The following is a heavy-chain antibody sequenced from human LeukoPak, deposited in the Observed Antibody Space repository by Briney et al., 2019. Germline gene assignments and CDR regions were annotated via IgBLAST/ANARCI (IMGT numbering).Heavy chain of an antibody. CDR1: TVSFSSYY. D-gene: IGHD3-22*01. V-gene: IGHV4-59*01. CDR3: ARVSTYYYDSSGYRYFDY. J-gene: IGHJ4*02. CDR2: IYYSGST. Sequence: SETLSLTCTVSTVSFSSYYWSWIRQPPGKGLEWIGYIYYSGSTNYNPSLKSRVTISVDTSKNQFSLKLSSVTAADTAVYYCARVSTYYYDSSGYRYFDYWGQGTLVTVSS.